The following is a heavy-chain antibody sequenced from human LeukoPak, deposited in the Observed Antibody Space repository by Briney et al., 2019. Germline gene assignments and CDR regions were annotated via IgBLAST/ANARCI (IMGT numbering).Heavy chain of an antibody. Sequence: GGSLRLSCAASGFTFSSYAMSWVRQAPGKGLEWVSVIYSGGSTYYADSVKGRFTISRDNSKNTLYLQMNSLRAEDTAVYYCARLQITRALGAAGFDYWGQGTLVTVSS. D-gene: IGHD6-19*01. CDR3: ARLQITRALGAAGFDY. V-gene: IGHV3-66*02. CDR1: GFTFSSYA. CDR2: IYSGGST. J-gene: IGHJ4*02.